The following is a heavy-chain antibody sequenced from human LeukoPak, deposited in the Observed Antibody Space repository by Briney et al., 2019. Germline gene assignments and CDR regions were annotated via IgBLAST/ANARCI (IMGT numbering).Heavy chain of an antibody. Sequence: GGSLRLSCAASGFTVSSNYMSWVRQAPGKGLEWVSAISGSGASTYYADSVKGRFTISRDNSRNTLYLHMTSLRAEDTAIYSCAAADSTGCYYYPDFWGQGTLVTVSS. V-gene: IGHV3-23*01. D-gene: IGHD3-22*01. CDR1: GFTVSSNY. J-gene: IGHJ4*02. CDR2: ISGSGAST. CDR3: AAADSTGCYYYPDF.